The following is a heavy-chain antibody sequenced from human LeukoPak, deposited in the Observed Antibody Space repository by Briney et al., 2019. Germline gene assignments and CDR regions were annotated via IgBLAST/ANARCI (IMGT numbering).Heavy chain of an antibody. V-gene: IGHV4-59*01. CDR1: GGSISSYY. Sequence: SETLSLTCTVSGGSISSYYWSWIRQPPGKGLEWIGYIYYSGSTNYNPSLKSRVTISVDTSKNQFSLKLSSVTAADTAVYYCAGPIPTVDAFDIWGQGTMVTVSS. CDR3: AGPIPTVDAFDI. CDR2: IYYSGST. J-gene: IGHJ3*02. D-gene: IGHD4-17*01.